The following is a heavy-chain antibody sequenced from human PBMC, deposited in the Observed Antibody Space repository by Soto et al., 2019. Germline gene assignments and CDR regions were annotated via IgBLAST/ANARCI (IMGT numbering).Heavy chain of an antibody. V-gene: IGHV1-69*01. D-gene: IGHD6-13*01. CDR3: ARDRTRPGYSSSYAH. J-gene: IGHJ1*01. CDR2: IIPIFGTA. CDR1: GGTFSSYA. Sequence: QVQLVQSGAEVKKPGSSVKVSCKASGGTFSSYAISWVRQAPEQGLEWMGGIIPIFGTANYAQKFQGRVTITADESSSTAYMELSSLRSEDTAVYYCARDRTRPGYSSSYAHWGQGTLVTVSS.